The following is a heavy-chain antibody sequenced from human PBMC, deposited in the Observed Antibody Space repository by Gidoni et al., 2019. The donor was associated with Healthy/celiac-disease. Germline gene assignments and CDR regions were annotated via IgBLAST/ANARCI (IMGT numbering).Heavy chain of an antibody. D-gene: IGHD6-19*01. Sequence: QVQLVESGGGVVQPGRSLRLSCAASGFPFSSYAMHWVRQAPGKGLEWVAVISYDGSNKYYADSVKGRFTISRDNSKNTLYLQMNSLRAEDTAVYYCARPEQWLGTEANAFDIWGQGTMVTVSS. CDR2: ISYDGSNK. CDR1: GFPFSSYA. J-gene: IGHJ3*02. V-gene: IGHV3-30-3*01. CDR3: ARPEQWLGTEANAFDI.